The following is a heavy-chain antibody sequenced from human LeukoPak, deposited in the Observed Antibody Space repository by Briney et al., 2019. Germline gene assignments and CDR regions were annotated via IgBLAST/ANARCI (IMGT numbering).Heavy chain of an antibody. J-gene: IGHJ4*02. D-gene: IGHD2-15*01. CDR2: MNPNNGNT. V-gene: IGHV1-8*01. CDR3: ARGPVVVAAAFFDY. CDR1: GYTFTSYV. Sequence: GASVKVSCKASGYTFTSYVINWVRQATGQGLEWMGWMNPNNGNTGYAQKFQGRVTMTRNTSISTAYMELSSLRSEDTAVYYCARGPVVVAAAFFDYWGQGTLVTVSS.